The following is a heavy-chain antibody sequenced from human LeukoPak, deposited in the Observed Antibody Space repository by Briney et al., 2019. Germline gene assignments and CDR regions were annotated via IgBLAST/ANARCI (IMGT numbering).Heavy chain of an antibody. D-gene: IGHD3-22*01. V-gene: IGHV4-30-4*01. CDR2: IYYSGST. J-gene: IGHJ4*02. Sequence: SQTLSLTCTVSGGSISSGDYYWSWIRQPPGKGLEWIGYIYYSGSTYYNPSLKRRVTISVDTSKKQFSLKLSSVTAADTAVYYCARVGTLYYDSSGYCDYWGQGTLVTVSS. CDR1: GGSISSGDYY. CDR3: ARVGTLYYDSSGYCDY.